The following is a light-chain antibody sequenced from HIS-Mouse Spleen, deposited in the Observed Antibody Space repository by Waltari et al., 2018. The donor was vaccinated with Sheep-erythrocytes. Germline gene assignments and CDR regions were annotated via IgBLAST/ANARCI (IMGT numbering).Light chain of an antibody. J-gene: IGLJ2*01. V-gene: IGLV2-11*01. CDR3: CSYAGSYTLV. CDR1: SSDVGGYNY. Sequence: QSALTQPRSVSGSPGQSVTIPCTGTSSDVGGYNYVSWYQQHPGKAPKLMIYDVSQRPSGVPDRFSGSKSGNTASLTISGLQAEDEADYYCCSYAGSYTLVFGGGTKLTVL. CDR2: DVS.